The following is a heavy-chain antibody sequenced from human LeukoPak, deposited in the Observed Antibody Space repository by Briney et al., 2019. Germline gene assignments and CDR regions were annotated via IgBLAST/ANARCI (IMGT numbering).Heavy chain of an antibody. D-gene: IGHD1-1*01. J-gene: IGHJ4*02. V-gene: IGHV4-59*12. CDR3: AREYRRALFDY. CDR2: IYYSGST. Sequence: PSETLSLTCTISGGSISSYFWSWIRQPPGKGLEWIGYIYYSGSTYYNPSLKSRVTTSVDTSKNQFSLKLSSVTAADTAVYYCAREYRRALFDYWGQGTLVTVSS. CDR1: GGSISSYF.